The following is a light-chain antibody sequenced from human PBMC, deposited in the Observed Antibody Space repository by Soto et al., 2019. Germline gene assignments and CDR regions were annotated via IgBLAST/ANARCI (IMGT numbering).Light chain of an antibody. J-gene: IGLJ2*01. CDR3: SSYAGRNIVL. Sequence: QSALTQPPSASGSPGQSVTIACTGTSSDVGGYKYVSWYQQHPGKAPKLMIYEVNKRPSRVPDRFSGSKSGHTASLTVSGLQADDEADYFCSSYAGRNIVLFGGGTKLTVL. CDR2: EVN. V-gene: IGLV2-8*01. CDR1: SSDVGGYKY.